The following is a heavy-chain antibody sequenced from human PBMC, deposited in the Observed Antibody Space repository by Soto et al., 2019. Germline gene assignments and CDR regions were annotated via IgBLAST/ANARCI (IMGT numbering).Heavy chain of an antibody. V-gene: IGHV3-72*01. Sequence: EVQLVESGGGLVQPGGSLRLSCAASGFTLSDHHINWVRQAPGKGLEWLGRTRKRSDSFTTEYAASVKGRFTISRDGSWTLVFLQMNNLRVDDTAVYYCARDYDFWSGYLSGHFDYWGQGTLVTVSS. CDR2: TRKRSDSFTT. D-gene: IGHD3-3*01. J-gene: IGHJ4*02. CDR1: GFTLSDHH. CDR3: ARDYDFWSGYLSGHFDY.